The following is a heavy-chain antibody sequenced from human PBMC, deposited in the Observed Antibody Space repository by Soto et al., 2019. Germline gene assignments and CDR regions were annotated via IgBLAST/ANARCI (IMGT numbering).Heavy chain of an antibody. CDR1: GCSISTSAYY. Sequence: PSETLSLTCTVSGCSISTSAYYWGWIRQPPGKGLEWIGTIYYSGTSYHNPSLKSRVTISVDTSKNQFSLTLTSVTAADTAVYYCASRVEGLYSGNDRCYFDYWGQGTLVTVSS. CDR2: IYYSGTS. D-gene: IGHD5-12*01. CDR3: ASRVEGLYSGNDRCYFDY. J-gene: IGHJ4*02. V-gene: IGHV4-39*01.